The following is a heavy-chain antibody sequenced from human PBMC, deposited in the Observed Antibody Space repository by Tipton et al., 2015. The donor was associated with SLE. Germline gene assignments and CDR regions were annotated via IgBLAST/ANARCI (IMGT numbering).Heavy chain of an antibody. J-gene: IGHJ5*02. Sequence: QLVQSGAEVKKPGSSVKVSCKDSGGTFSSYPISWVRQAPGQGLEWMGGVIPIFGTPNYAQKFQGRVTITTDESTSTAYMEVSSLSPEDTAMYYCARGQNVCRGGSCYWFDPWGQGTLVSVSS. V-gene: IGHV1-69*05. D-gene: IGHD2-15*01. CDR2: VIPIFGTP. CDR1: GGTFSSYP. CDR3: ARGQNVCRGGSCYWFDP.